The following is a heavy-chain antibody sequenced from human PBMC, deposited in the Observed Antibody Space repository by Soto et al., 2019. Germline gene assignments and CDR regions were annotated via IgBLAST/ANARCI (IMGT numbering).Heavy chain of an antibody. D-gene: IGHD3-16*01. J-gene: IGHJ4*02. CDR3: ARTAPMDAGDKYYYDF. CDR2: IIPFFGTA. V-gene: IGHV1-69*13. Sequence: SVKLSCTTSGGTFSTIGISWVRQAPGQGLEWMGGIIPFFGTAEYSQKFEDRITITADESTNTVYMDLRSLTSEDTAIYYCARTAPMDAGDKYYYDFWGQGALVTVSS. CDR1: GGTFSTIG.